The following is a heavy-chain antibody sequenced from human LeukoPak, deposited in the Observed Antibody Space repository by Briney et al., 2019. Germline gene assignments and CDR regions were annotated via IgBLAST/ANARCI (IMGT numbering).Heavy chain of an antibody. CDR3: TTKVMRGNLGDDYDD. CDR1: GVTFRNYG. D-gene: IGHD5-12*01. Sequence: GGSLRLSRSVSGVTFRNYGMHWVRQAPGKGLEWVALISSDVIDKLYGASVKGRFTISRDDSKSTLYLQMNSLTAEDTAVYYCTTKVMRGNLGDDYDDWGQGTLVTVSS. CDR2: ISSDVIDK. J-gene: IGHJ4*02. V-gene: IGHV3-30*03.